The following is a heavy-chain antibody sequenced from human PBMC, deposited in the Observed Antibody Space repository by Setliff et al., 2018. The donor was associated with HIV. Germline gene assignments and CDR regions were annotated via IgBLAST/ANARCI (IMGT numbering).Heavy chain of an antibody. CDR2: IGAAGYPT. Sequence: GGSLRLSCAASGFRFETFGMYWVRQAPGKGLDWVSTIGAAGYPTHYAESVKGRFTISKDNSQNGLYLQMNSLTDEDTAGYYCAKVFAFGVDGFDIWGQGTMVTVSS. CDR3: AKVFAFGVDGFDI. J-gene: IGHJ3*02. CDR1: GFRFETFG. D-gene: IGHD3-10*01. V-gene: IGHV3-23*01.